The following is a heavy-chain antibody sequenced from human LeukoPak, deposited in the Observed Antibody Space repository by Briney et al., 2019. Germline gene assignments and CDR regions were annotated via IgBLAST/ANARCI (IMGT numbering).Heavy chain of an antibody. CDR3: ARDSKVGHVDTAMSYYYYGMDV. J-gene: IGHJ6*02. Sequence: PSETLSLTCTVSGGSISSYYWSWIRQPPGKGLEWIGYTYYCGSTNYNPSLKSRVTISVDTSKNQFSLKLSSVTAADTAVYYCARDSKVGHVDTAMSYYYYGMDVWGQGTTVTVSS. V-gene: IGHV4-59*01. CDR2: TYYCGST. D-gene: IGHD5-18*01. CDR1: GGSISSYY.